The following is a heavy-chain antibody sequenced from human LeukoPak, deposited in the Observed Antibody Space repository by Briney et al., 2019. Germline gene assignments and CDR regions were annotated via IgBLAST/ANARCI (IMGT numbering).Heavy chain of an antibody. CDR2: ISSSSSTI. D-gene: IGHD3-10*01. Sequence: GGSLRLSCAASGFTFSSYSMNWVRQAPGKGLEWVSYISSSSSTIYYADSVKGRFTISRDNAKNSLYLQMNSLRAEDTAVYYCARDRVIAIWFGELLNWFDPWGQGTLVTVSS. J-gene: IGHJ5*02. CDR3: ARDRVIAIWFGELLNWFDP. CDR1: GFTFSSYS. V-gene: IGHV3-48*01.